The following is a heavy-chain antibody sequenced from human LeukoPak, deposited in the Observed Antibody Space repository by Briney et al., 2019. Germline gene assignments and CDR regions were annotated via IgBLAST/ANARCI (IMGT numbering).Heavy chain of an antibody. V-gene: IGHV5-51*01. CDR1: GYSFTSYW. CDR3: ARQTSMGRSGDY. J-gene: IGHJ4*02. D-gene: IGHD7-27*01. CDR2: IDPSDSET. Sequence: RGESLKISCKASGYSFTSYWIGWVRQMPGKGLEWMGIIDPSDSETRYTPSFQGQVTISADKSLSTAYLQWSSLKASDTAMYYCARQTSMGRSGDYWGQGTPVTVSS.